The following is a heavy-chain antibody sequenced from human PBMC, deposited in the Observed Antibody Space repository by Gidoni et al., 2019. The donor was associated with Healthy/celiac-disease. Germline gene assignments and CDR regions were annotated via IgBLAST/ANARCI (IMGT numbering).Heavy chain of an antibody. CDR3: ARGQYYYDSSGYYYFDY. CDR2: INHSGST. CDR1: GGSFSGYY. Sequence: QVQLQQWGAGLLKPSETLSLTCAVYGGSFSGYYWSWIRQPPGKGLEWIGEINHSGSTNYNPSLKSRVTISVDTSKNQVSLKLSSVTAADTAVYYCARGQYYYDSSGYYYFDYWGQGTLVTVSS. V-gene: IGHV4-34*01. J-gene: IGHJ4*02. D-gene: IGHD3-22*01.